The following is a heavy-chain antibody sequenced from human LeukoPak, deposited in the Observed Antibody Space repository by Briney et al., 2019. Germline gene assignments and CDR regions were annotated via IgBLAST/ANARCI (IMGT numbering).Heavy chain of an antibody. CDR2: ISSSGSTI. V-gene: IGHV3-48*03. CDR3: ARDRGEGDV. J-gene: IGHJ6*04. CDR1: GFTFSSYE. D-gene: IGHD2-21*01. Sequence: PGGSLRLSCAASGFTFSSYEMNWVRQAPGKGLEWVSYISSSGSTIYYADSVKGRFTISRDNAKNSLYLQMNSLRAEDTAVYYRARDRGEGDVWGKGTTVTVSS.